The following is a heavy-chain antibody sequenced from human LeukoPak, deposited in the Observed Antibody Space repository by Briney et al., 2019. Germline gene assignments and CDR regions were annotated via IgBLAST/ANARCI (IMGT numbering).Heavy chain of an antibody. CDR1: GYTFFDFY. V-gene: IGHV1-8*02. Sequence: ASMKVSCKASGYTFFDFYMHWVRQAPGQGLEWMGWMNPNSGNTGYAQKFQGRVTMTRNTSISTAYMELSSLRSEDTAVYYCARVYYDAFDIWGQGTMVTVSS. CDR3: ARVYYDAFDI. J-gene: IGHJ3*02. CDR2: MNPNSGNT. D-gene: IGHD3-10*01.